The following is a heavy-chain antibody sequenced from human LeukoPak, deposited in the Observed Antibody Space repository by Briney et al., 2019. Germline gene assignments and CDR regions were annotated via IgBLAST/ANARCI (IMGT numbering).Heavy chain of an antibody. CDR2: LYYSGST. D-gene: IGHD5-12*01. V-gene: IGHV4-59*12. CDR3: ARIFRGYSGYESAY. Sequence: SETLSLTCTVSGDSISSYYWTWIRQPPGKGLEWIGCLYYSGSTDYNPSLKSRVTISVDTSKNQFSLKLSSVTATDTAVYYCARIFRGYSGYESAYWGQGTLVTVSS. J-gene: IGHJ4*02. CDR1: GDSISSYY.